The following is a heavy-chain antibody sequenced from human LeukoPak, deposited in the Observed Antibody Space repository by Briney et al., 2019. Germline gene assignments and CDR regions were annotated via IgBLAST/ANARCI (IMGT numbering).Heavy chain of an antibody. J-gene: IGHJ5*02. CDR3: ARHRYDFWSGWRFRNWFDP. D-gene: IGHD3-3*01. CDR1: GYSISSGYY. CDR2: IYHSGST. Sequence: PSETPSLTCAVSGYSISSGYYWGWIRQPPGKGLEWIGSIYHSGSTYYNPSLKSRVTISVDTSKNQFSLKLSSVTAADTAVYYCARHRYDFWSGWRFRNWFDPWGQGTLVTVSS. V-gene: IGHV4-38-2*01.